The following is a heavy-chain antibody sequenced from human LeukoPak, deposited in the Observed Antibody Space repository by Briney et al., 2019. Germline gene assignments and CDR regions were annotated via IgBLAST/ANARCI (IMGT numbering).Heavy chain of an antibody. Sequence: SETLSLTCAVYGGSFSGYYWSWIRQPPGKGLEWIGYIYYSGSTNYNPSLKSRVTISVDTSKNQFSLKLSSVTAADTAVYYCARTGSGSYYIDYSGQGTLVTVSS. CDR2: IYYSGST. CDR3: ARTGSGSYYIDY. V-gene: IGHV4-59*01. D-gene: IGHD3-10*01. CDR1: GGSFSGYY. J-gene: IGHJ4*02.